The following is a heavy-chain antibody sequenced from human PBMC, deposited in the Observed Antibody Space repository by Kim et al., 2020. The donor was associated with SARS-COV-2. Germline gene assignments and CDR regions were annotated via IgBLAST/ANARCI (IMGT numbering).Heavy chain of an antibody. CDR3: ARGPISSGYYHGFYY. Sequence: GGSLRLSCAASGFTVSSNYMSWVRQAPGKGLEWVSVIYSGGSTYYADSVKGRFTISRDNSKNTLYLQMNSLRAEDTAVYYCARGPISSGYYHGFYYWGQGTLGTVSS. D-gene: IGHD3-22*01. V-gene: IGHV3-53*01. J-gene: IGHJ4*02. CDR1: GFTVSSNY. CDR2: IYSGGST.